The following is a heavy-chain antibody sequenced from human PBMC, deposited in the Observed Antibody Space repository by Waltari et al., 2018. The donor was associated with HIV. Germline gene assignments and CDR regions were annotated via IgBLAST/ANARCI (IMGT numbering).Heavy chain of an antibody. CDR2: IYYSRST. V-gene: IGHV4-59*01. CDR1: GDSISSYY. J-gene: IGHJ3*02. CDR3: ARSWFGESGPRGAFDI. Sequence: QVQLQESGPGQVKPSETLSLSCTVSGDSISSYYWSWIRQPPGKGLEWIGYIYYSRSTNYNPSLESRGTLSVDTSKSQFSLRLSSVTAADTAVYYCARSWFGESGPRGAFDIWGQGTMVTVSS. D-gene: IGHD3-10*01.